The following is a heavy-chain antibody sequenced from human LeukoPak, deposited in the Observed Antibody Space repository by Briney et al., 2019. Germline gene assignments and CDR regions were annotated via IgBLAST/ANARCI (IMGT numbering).Heavy chain of an antibody. CDR2: IYYNENT. CDR1: GGSISSSSYY. D-gene: IGHD5-12*01. Sequence: SEPLSLTCTVSGGSISSSSYYWGWIRQPPGKGLEWIGSIYYNENTYYNPSLKSRVTVSVDTSKNQFSLKLSSVTAADTAVYYCARHQNRDGYNPRPFDYWGQGILVTVSS. J-gene: IGHJ4*02. V-gene: IGHV4-39*01. CDR3: ARHQNRDGYNPRPFDY.